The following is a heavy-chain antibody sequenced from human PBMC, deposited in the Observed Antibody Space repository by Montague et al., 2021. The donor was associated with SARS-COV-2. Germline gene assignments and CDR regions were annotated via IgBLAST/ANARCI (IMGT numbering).Heavy chain of an antibody. CDR1: GGSISSYY. J-gene: IGHJ3*02. CDR2: IYYSGST. D-gene: IGHD3-10*01. CDR3: ARRGQGTMVRGVIISAFDI. V-gene: IGHV4-59*08. Sequence: SETLSLTCTVSGGSISSYYWSWIRQPPGKGLEWIGYIYYSGSTDYNPSLKSRVTISVDTSKNQFSLKLSCVTAADTAVYYCARRGQGTMVRGVIISAFDIWGQGTMVTVSS.